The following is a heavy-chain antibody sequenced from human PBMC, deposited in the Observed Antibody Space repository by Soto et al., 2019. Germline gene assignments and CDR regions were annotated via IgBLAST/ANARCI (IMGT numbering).Heavy chain of an antibody. CDR2: ISYDGSNK. Sequence: GGSLRLSCAASGFTFSSYGMHWVRQAPGKGLEWVAVISYDGSNKYYADSVKGRFTISRDNSKNTLYLQMNSLRAEDTAVYYCAKDSGSVVRGVIAYWGQGTLVTVSS. D-gene: IGHD3-10*01. CDR3: AKDSGSVVRGVIAY. J-gene: IGHJ4*02. CDR1: GFTFSSYG. V-gene: IGHV3-30*18.